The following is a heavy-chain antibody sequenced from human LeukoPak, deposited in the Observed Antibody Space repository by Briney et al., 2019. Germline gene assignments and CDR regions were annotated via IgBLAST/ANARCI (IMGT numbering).Heavy chain of an antibody. CDR3: AKDSGFWYFDL. CDR2: ISGSGGGI. CDR1: GFTFSSYA. Sequence: GGSLRLSCAASGFTFSSYAMNWVRQAPGKGLEWVSAISGSGGGIYYADSVKGRFTISRDNSKNMLYLQMNSLRAEDTAVYYCAKDSGFWYFDLWGRGTLVTVSS. V-gene: IGHV3-23*01. J-gene: IGHJ2*01.